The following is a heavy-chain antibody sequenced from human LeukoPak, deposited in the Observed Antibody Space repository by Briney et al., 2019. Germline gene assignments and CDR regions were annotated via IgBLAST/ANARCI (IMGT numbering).Heavy chain of an antibody. CDR2: ISAYNGNT. CDR3: ARVNGARYCSGGSCYFHY. V-gene: IGHV1-18*01. CDR1: GYTFTSYG. D-gene: IGHD2-15*01. Sequence: ASVKVSCKASGYTFTSYGISWVRQAPGQGLEWMGWISAYNGNTNYAQKLQGRATMTTDTSTSTAYMELRSLRSDDTAVYYCARVNGARYCSGGSCYFHYWGQGTLVTVSS. J-gene: IGHJ4*02.